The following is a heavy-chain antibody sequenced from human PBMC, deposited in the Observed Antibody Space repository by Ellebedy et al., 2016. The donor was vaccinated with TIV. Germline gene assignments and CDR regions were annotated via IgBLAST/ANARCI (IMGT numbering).Heavy chain of an antibody. D-gene: IGHD1-14*01. J-gene: IGHJ4*02. V-gene: IGHV4-34*01. CDR3: ARAVFGTKFDF. CDR1: GGAFSGNY. Sequence: MPGGSLRLSCAVYGGAFSGNYWSWIRQPPGKGLEWIGTFNHSGSTNYNPSLKSRVPISVDTSKNQLSLKLGPVTAADTAVYYCARAVFGTKFDFWGQGTLVTVSS. CDR2: FNHSGST.